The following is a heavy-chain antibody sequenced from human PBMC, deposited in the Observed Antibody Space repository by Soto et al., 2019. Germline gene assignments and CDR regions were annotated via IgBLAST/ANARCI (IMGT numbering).Heavy chain of an antibody. CDR2: IIPIFGTA. D-gene: IGHD6-13*01. J-gene: IGHJ6*02. CDR3: ARDGVYSSPGFIDYYGMDV. Sequence: QVQLVQSGAEVKKPGSSVKVSCKASGGTFSSYAISWVRQAPGQGLEWMGGIIPIFGTANYAQKFQGRVTITADESTSTAYMELSSLRSEDTAVYYCARDGVYSSPGFIDYYGMDVWGQGTTVTVSS. CDR1: GGTFSSYA. V-gene: IGHV1-69*01.